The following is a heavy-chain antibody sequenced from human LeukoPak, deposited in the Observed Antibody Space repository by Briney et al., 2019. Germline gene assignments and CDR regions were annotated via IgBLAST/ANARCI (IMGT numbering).Heavy chain of an antibody. D-gene: IGHD7-27*01. CDR1: GFTFSGYG. Sequence: GGSLRLSCAASGFTFSGYGMNWVRQAPGKGLEWVSGISGDAGRTYYADSVKGRFTIYIDNSKNTLYLQMNSLRAEDTAVYYCVQDWAWGAFAYWGQGTLVTVSS. V-gene: IGHV3-23*01. CDR3: VQDWAWGAFAY. CDR2: ISGDAGRT. J-gene: IGHJ4*02.